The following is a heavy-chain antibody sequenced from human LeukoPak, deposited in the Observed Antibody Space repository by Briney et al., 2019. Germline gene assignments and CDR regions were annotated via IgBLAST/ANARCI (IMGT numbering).Heavy chain of an antibody. CDR3: ARPGRDGYDPDWYFDL. V-gene: IGHV4-39*01. CDR1: GGSISSSSYY. CDR2: IYYSGST. D-gene: IGHD5-24*01. J-gene: IGHJ2*01. Sequence: SETLSLTCTVSGGSISSSSYYWGWIRQPPGKGLEWIGGIYYSGSTYYNPSLKSRVTISVDTSKNQFSLKLSSVTAADTAVYYCARPGRDGYDPDWYFDLWGRGTLVTVSS.